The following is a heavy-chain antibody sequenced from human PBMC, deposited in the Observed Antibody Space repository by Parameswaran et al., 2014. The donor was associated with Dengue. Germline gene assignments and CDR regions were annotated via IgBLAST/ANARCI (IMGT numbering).Heavy chain of an antibody. V-gene: IGHV1-8*01. CDR2: MNPNSGNT. Sequence: WVRQAPGQGLEWMGWMNPNSGNTGYAQKFQGRVTMTRNTSISTAYMELSSLRSEDTAVYYCAKKKDYYYGMDVWGQGTTVTVSS. J-gene: IGHJ6*02. CDR3: AKKKDYYYGMDV.